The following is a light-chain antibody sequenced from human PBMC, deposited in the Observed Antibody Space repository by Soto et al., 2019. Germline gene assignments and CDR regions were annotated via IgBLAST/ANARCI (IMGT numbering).Light chain of an antibody. CDR1: QTVSRNY. V-gene: IGKV3-20*01. J-gene: IGKJ4*01. CDR3: HQYGSSPLT. Sequence: EVVLMQSPGTLSLSPGERATLSCWASQTVSRNYLAWYQQKPGQPPSLLIYEASSRPSGIADRFSGGGSGTAFTLTISRLEPEDFAVYYCHQYGSSPLTFGGGTKVEIK. CDR2: EAS.